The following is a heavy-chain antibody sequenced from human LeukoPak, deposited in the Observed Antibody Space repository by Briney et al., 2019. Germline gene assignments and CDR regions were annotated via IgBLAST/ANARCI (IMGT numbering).Heavy chain of an antibody. Sequence: SETLSLTCTVSGGSISSYYWSWIRQPPGKGLEWIGYIYYSGSTNYNPSLKSRVTISVDTSKNQFSLKLSSVTAADTAVYYCARVEWELLRPNASDIWGQGTMVTVSS. V-gene: IGHV4-59*01. CDR1: GGSISSYY. J-gene: IGHJ3*02. CDR3: ARVEWELLRPNASDI. CDR2: IYYSGST. D-gene: IGHD1-26*01.